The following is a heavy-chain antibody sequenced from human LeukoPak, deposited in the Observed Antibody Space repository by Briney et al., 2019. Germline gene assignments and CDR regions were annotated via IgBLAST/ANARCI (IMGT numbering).Heavy chain of an antibody. V-gene: IGHV3-48*01. CDR2: ISSSCSTI. CDR3: ARGTYGDYSYDY. Sequence: GGSLRLSCAASGFTFSSYSMNWVRQAPGKGLEWVSYISSSCSTIYYADSVKGRFTISRDNAKNSLYLQMNGLRAEDTAVHYCARGTYGDYSYDYWGQGTLVTVSS. CDR1: GFTFSSYS. J-gene: IGHJ4*02. D-gene: IGHD4-17*01.